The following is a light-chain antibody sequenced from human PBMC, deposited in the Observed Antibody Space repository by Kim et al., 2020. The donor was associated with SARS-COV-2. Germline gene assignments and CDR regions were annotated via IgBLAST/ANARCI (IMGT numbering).Light chain of an antibody. Sequence: QSASVSGSPGQSVAISCTGSSSDVGAYDYVSWYQQHPGKAPKLMIHDVNDRPSGVSNRFSGSKSVNTASLTISGLQAEDEADYYCSSYTNSDTLVFGGGTQLTVL. CDR3: SSYTNSDTLV. CDR2: DVN. CDR1: SSDVGAYDY. V-gene: IGLV2-14*03. J-gene: IGLJ3*02.